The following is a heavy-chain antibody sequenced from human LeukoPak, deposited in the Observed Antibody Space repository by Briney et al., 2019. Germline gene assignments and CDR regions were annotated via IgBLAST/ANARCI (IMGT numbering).Heavy chain of an antibody. D-gene: IGHD3-10*01. CDR2: ISGSDYTT. J-gene: IGHJ4*02. CDR1: GFTVSRNY. CDR3: AKTFYDSGSYWGAFDY. Sequence: GGSLRLSCAASGFTVSRNYMSWVRQAPGKGLEWVSGISGSDYTTYYADSVKGRFTISRDNSKNTLYLQMNGLRAEDTAIYYCAKTFYDSGSYWGAFDYWGQGTLVTVSS. V-gene: IGHV3-23*01.